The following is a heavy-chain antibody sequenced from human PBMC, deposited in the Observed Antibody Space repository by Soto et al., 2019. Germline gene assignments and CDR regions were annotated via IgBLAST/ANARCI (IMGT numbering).Heavy chain of an antibody. CDR3: ARGGYSYGYGY. J-gene: IGHJ4*02. V-gene: IGHV1-69*02. CDR2: IIPILGIA. Sequence: QVQLVQSGAEVKKPGSSVKVSCKASGGTFSSYTISWVRQAPGQGLEWMGRIIPILGIANYAQKFQGRVTITADKSTSTAYMERSSLRSEDTAVYYCARGGYSYGYGYWGQGTLVTVSS. D-gene: IGHD5-18*01. CDR1: GGTFSSYT.